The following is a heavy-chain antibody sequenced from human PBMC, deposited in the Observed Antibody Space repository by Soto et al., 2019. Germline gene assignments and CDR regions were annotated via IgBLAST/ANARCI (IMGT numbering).Heavy chain of an antibody. J-gene: IGHJ6*02. CDR3: ARERLILVVPADHLPYCYYYGMDV. CDR2: ISAYNGNT. Sequence: GAPVKVSCKAFGYTFTSYGISWVRQAPGQGLEWMGWISAYNGNTKYAQKLQGRVTMTTNTPASTAYMELRSLRSDDTAVYYCARERLILVVPADHLPYCYYYGMDVWGQGTTVTVSS. CDR1: GYTFTSYG. D-gene: IGHD2-2*01. V-gene: IGHV1-18*04.